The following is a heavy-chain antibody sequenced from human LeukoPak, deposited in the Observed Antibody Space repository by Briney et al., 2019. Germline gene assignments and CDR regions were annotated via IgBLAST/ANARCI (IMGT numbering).Heavy chain of an antibody. D-gene: IGHD3-16*01. CDR3: ARWVRATGGLDY. CDR2: TYYRSQWLQ. CDR1: GDSVSSDNVA. J-gene: IGHJ4*02. V-gene: IGHV6-1*01. Sequence: SQTLSLTCDISGDSVSSDNVAWNWIRQSPSRGLEWLGRTYYRSQWLQQYGVSVKGRVTINPDTSKNQISPQLNSVTPDDTAIYYCARWVRATGGLDYWGQGTLVTVSS.